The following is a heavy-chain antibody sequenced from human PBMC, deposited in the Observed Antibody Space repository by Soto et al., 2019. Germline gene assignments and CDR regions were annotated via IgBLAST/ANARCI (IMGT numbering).Heavy chain of an antibody. D-gene: IGHD3-22*01. CDR2: IHYSGTT. Sequence: QLQVQESGPGLVKPSETLSLTCTVSGVSIDSSRYYWGWIRQPPGKGLEWIGNIHYSGTTYYNPSLKRRVLISVSTSKNQLSMRMKSVTAAEKAVYSCARPYESGGFYYGFDYWGQGTPVTVSS. V-gene: IGHV4-39*01. J-gene: IGHJ4*02. CDR3: ARPYESGGFYYGFDY. CDR1: GVSIDSSRYY.